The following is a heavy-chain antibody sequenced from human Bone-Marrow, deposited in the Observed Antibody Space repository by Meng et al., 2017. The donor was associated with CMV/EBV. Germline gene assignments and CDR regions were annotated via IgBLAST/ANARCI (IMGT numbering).Heavy chain of an antibody. D-gene: IGHD3-16*01. CDR2: IGGSGSTI. Sequence: GESLKISCAASRFTFSSYEMNWVRQAPGKGLEWVSYIGGSGSTIYYADSVRGRFTISRNNAKNSLFLQMNRLRAEDTAVYYCARGGLNYAWGSIDNWGQGTLVTVSS. J-gene: IGHJ4*01. V-gene: IGHV3-48*03. CDR1: RFTFSSYE. CDR3: ARGGLNYAWGSIDN.